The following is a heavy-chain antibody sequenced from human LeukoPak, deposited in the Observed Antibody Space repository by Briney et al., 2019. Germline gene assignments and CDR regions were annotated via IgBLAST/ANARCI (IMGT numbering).Heavy chain of an antibody. Sequence: GASVKVSCKGSGGTFSSYAISWVRQAPGQGLEWMGGIIPIFGTANYAQKFQGRVTITTDESTSTAYMELSSLRSEDTAVYYCARVNLMVYAHDYWGQGTLVTVSS. D-gene: IGHD2-8*01. CDR1: GGTFSSYA. V-gene: IGHV1-69*05. CDR3: ARVNLMVYAHDY. J-gene: IGHJ4*02. CDR2: IIPIFGTA.